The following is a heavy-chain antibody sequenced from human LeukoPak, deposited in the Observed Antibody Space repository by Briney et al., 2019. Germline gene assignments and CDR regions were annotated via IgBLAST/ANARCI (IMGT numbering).Heavy chain of an antibody. V-gene: IGHV3-48*03. CDR2: ISSGGGTM. Sequence: PGGSLRLSCAASGFTFSSYEMNWVRQAPGKGLEWVSYISSGGGTMFYADSVEGRFTISRDNAKNSLYLQIYSLRAEDTANYYCARRGSTYSRRYFDYWGQGTLVTVSS. D-gene: IGHD2-15*01. J-gene: IGHJ4*02. CDR1: GFTFSSYE. CDR3: ARRGSTYSRRYFDY.